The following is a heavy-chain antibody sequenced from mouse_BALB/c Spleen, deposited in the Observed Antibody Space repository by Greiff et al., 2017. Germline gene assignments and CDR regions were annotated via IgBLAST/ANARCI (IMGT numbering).Heavy chain of an antibody. D-gene: IGHD2-1*01. J-gene: IGHJ2*01. Sequence: EVQGVESGPGLVKPSQSLSLTCTVTGYSITSDYAWNWIRQFPGNKLEWMGYISYSGSTSYNPSLKSRISITRDTSKNQFFLQLNSVTTEDTATYYCARSDGNSLFDYWGQGTTLTVSS. CDR2: ISYSGST. V-gene: IGHV3-2*02. CDR1: GYSITSDYA. CDR3: ARSDGNSLFDY.